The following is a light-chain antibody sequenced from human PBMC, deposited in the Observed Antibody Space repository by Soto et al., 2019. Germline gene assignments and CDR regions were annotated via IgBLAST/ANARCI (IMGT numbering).Light chain of an antibody. CDR1: SSNIGAGYY. V-gene: IGLV1-40*01. Sequence: QAVVTQPPSVSGAPGQRVTISCTGSSSNIGAGYYVHWYQQLPGTAPKLLIYGNSNRPSGVPDRFSGSKSGTSASLAITGLQAEDEADYYCQSYDSSLSALFGGGTKLTVL. J-gene: IGLJ3*02. CDR3: QSYDSSLSAL. CDR2: GNS.